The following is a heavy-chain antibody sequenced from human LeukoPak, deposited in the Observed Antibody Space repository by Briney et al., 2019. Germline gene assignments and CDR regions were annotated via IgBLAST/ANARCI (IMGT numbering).Heavy chain of an antibody. CDR1: GGSISSGDYY. CDR2: IYYSGST. J-gene: IGHJ4*02. CDR3: AREGRGVGAYYFDY. D-gene: IGHD1-26*01. V-gene: IGHV4-30-4*08. Sequence: KPSETLSLTCTVSGGSISSGDYYWSWIRQPPGKGLEWIGYIYYSGSTYYNPSLKSRVTISVDTSKNQFSLKLSSVTAADTAVYYCAREGRGVGAYYFDYWGQGTLVTVSS.